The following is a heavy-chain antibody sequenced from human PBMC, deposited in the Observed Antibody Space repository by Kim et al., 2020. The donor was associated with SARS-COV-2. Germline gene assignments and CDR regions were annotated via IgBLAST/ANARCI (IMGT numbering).Heavy chain of an antibody. CDR2: IDSSDSYI. D-gene: IGHD3-10*01. Sequence: GESLKISCEGSGYSFTNYAISWVRQMPGKGLEWMGKIDSSDSYINYSPSFQGHVTISADKSISTAFLQWSSLKASDTAMYYCATIYHSGTYYNPYYFDSWGQGTLVTVSS. V-gene: IGHV5-10-1*01. CDR3: ATIYHSGTYYNPYYFDS. J-gene: IGHJ4*02. CDR1: GYSFTNYA.